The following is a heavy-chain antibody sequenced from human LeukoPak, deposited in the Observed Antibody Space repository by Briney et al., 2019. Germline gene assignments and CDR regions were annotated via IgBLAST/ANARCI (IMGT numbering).Heavy chain of an antibody. CDR2: INSDGSST. CDR1: GFTFVSYW. D-gene: IGHD3-3*01. Sequence: GGSLRSSGAAPGFTFVSYWMHWFRQAPGKGLVWVSRINSDGSSTSYADSVKGRFTISRDNAKNTLYLQMNSLRAEDTAVYYCARKESGSGYYRAFDYWGQGTLVTVSS. V-gene: IGHV3-74*01. CDR3: ARKESGSGYYRAFDY. J-gene: IGHJ4*02.